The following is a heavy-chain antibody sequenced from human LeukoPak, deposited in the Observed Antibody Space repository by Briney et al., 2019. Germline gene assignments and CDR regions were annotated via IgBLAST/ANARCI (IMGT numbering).Heavy chain of an antibody. CDR2: IIPIFGTA. V-gene: IGHV1-69*13. J-gene: IGHJ6*02. CDR1: GGTFGSYA. D-gene: IGHD6-13*01. Sequence: SVKVSCKASGGTFGSYAISWVRQAPGQGLEWMGGIIPIFGTANYAQKFQGRVTITADESTSTAYMELSSLRSEDTAVYYCARSSSSWSQNYYYGMDVWGQGTTVTVSS. CDR3: ARSSSSWSQNYYYGMDV.